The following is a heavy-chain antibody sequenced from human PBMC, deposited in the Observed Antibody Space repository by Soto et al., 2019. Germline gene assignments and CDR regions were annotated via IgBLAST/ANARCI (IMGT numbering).Heavy chain of an antibody. CDR2: ISAYNGNT. D-gene: IGHD5-12*01. J-gene: IGHJ4*02. CDR3: ARESVDIVATGVDY. V-gene: IGHV1-18*01. Sequence: VASVKVSCKASGYTFTSYGISWVRQAPGQGLEWMGWISAYNGNTNYAQKLQGRVTMTTDTSTSTAYMELRSLRSDDTAVYYCARESVDIVATGVDYWGQGSLVTVSS. CDR1: GYTFTSYG.